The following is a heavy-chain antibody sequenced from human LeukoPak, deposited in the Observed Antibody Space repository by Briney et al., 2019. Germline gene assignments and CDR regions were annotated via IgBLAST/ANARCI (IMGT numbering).Heavy chain of an antibody. D-gene: IGHD4-23*01. Sequence: PSETLSLTCTVSGGSISSYYWSWIRQPPGKGLEWIGYIYYSGSTYYNPSLKSRVTISVDTSKNQFSLKLSSVTAADTAVYYCARASPYGGNVGYWGQGTLVTVSS. CDR3: ARASPYGGNVGY. J-gene: IGHJ4*02. CDR1: GGSISSYY. CDR2: IYYSGST. V-gene: IGHV4-59*06.